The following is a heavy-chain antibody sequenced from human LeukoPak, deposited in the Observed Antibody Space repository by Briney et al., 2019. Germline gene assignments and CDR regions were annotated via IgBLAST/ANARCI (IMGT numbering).Heavy chain of an antibody. J-gene: IGHJ4*02. V-gene: IGHV3-43*01. D-gene: IGHD3-22*01. Sequence: GGSLRLSCAVSGFTFSSYSMTWVRQAPGKGLEWVSLISWHGSSTYYADSVKGRFTISRDNSKNSLYLQMNSLRTEDTALYYCAKAKSSSYWDYFDYWGQGTLVTVSS. CDR2: ISWHGSST. CDR1: GFTFSSYS. CDR3: AKAKSSSYWDYFDY.